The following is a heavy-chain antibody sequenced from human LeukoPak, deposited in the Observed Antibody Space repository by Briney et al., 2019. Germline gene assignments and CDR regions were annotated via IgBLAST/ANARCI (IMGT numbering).Heavy chain of an antibody. CDR1: GGTFSSYA. CDR2: FIPILGIA. Sequence: ASVKVSCKASGGTFSSYAISWVRQAPGQGLEWMGRFIPILGIANYAQKFQGRVTITADKSTSTAYMELSSLRSEDTAVYYCARDTGGSSSWYPPDYWGQGTLVTVSS. J-gene: IGHJ4*02. D-gene: IGHD6-13*01. V-gene: IGHV1-69*04. CDR3: ARDTGGSSSWYPPDY.